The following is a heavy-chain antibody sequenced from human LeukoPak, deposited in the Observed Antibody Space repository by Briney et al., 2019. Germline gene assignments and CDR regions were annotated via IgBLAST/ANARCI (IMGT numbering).Heavy chain of an antibody. D-gene: IGHD3-22*01. CDR2: INWNGGST. J-gene: IGHJ4*02. Sequence: GGSLRLSCAASGFTFDDYGMSWVRQAPGKGLEWVSGINWNGGSTGYADSVKGRFTISRDNAKNSLYLQMDSLRVEDTAVYYCARIYYDSSGDYWGQGILVTVSS. V-gene: IGHV3-20*04. CDR1: GFTFDDYG. CDR3: ARIYYDSSGDY.